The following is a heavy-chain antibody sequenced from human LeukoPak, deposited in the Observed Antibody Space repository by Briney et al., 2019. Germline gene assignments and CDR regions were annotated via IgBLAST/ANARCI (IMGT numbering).Heavy chain of an antibody. CDR2: ISSSSSTI. CDR1: GFTFSSYS. D-gene: IGHD6-25*01. Sequence: GGPLRLSCAASGFTFSSYSMNWVHQAPAKGLEGVSYISSSSSTIYYADSVRGRFTISRDNAKKSLYLHMNSLTAADTAVYYCARKSGLDYWGQGTLVIVSS. J-gene: IGHJ4*02. V-gene: IGHV3-48*01. CDR3: ARKSGLDY.